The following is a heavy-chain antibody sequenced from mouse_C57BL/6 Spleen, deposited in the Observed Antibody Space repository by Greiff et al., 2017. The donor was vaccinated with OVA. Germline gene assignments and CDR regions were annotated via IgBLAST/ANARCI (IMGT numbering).Heavy chain of an antibody. Sequence: QVQLQQPGAELVKPGASVKLSCKASGYTFTSYWMHWVKQRPGQGLEWIGMIHPNSGSTNYNEKFKSKATLTVDKSSSTAYMQLSSLTSEDSAVYYCARSYYGYDWFAYWGQGTLVTVSA. V-gene: IGHV1-64*01. D-gene: IGHD2-2*01. J-gene: IGHJ3*01. CDR2: IHPNSGST. CDR1: GYTFTSYW. CDR3: ARSYYGYDWFAY.